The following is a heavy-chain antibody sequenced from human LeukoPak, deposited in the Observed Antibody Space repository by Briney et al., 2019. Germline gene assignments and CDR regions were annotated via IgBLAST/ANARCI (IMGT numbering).Heavy chain of an antibody. CDR2: IRGKAYGGTT. CDR1: GFTFGDYA. J-gene: IGHJ5*02. D-gene: IGHD3-9*01. Sequence: GGSLRLSCTASGFTFGDYAMSWVRQAPGKGLEWVGFIRGKAYGGTTEYAASVKGRFTISRDDSKSIAYLQMNSLKTEDTAVYYCTRNQYYDILTGYYGLGWFDPWGQGTLVTVSS. CDR3: TRNQYYDILTGYYGLGWFDP. V-gene: IGHV3-49*04.